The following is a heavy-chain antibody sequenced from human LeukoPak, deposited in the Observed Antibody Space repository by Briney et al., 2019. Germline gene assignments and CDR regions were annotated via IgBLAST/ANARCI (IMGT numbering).Heavy chain of an antibody. CDR1: RFIFSNYA. CDR3: AKAFSYGSGSFYATFDC. CDR2: ITGSGGGT. V-gene: IGHV3-23*01. Sequence: PGGSLILSCAASRFIFSNYAMSWVRQAPGKGLEWVSRITGSGGGTYYADSVKGRFTISRDNSKNTLYLQMNSLRTDDTAVYYCAKAFSYGSGSFYATFDCWGQGTLVTVSS. D-gene: IGHD3-10*01. J-gene: IGHJ4*02.